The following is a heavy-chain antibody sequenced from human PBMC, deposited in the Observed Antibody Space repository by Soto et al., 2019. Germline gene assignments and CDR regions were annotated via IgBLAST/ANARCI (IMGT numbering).Heavy chain of an antibody. V-gene: IGHV3-23*01. D-gene: IGHD3-10*01. CDR1: GFTFSSYA. J-gene: IGHJ6*02. CDR3: AKHGSGSYYHLGYYYYGMDV. Sequence: GGSLRLSCAASGFTFSSYAMSWVRQAPGKGLEWVSAIGGSGGSTYYADSVKGRFTISRDNSKNTLFLQMNSLRAEDTAVYYCAKHGSGSYYHLGYYYYGMDVWGQGTTVTVSS. CDR2: IGGSGGST.